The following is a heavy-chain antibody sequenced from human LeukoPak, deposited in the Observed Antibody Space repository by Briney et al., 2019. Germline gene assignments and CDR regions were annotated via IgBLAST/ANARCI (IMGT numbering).Heavy chain of an antibody. Sequence: GGSLRLSCAASGFTFSSYSMNWVRQAPGKGLEWVSSISSSSSYIYYADSVKGRFTISRDNAKNSLYLQMNSLRAEDTAVYYCARVDSQTPFFEYWGQGTLVTVSS. CDR1: GFTFSSYS. D-gene: IGHD3-22*01. CDR3: ARVDSQTPFFEY. CDR2: ISSSSSYI. V-gene: IGHV3-21*01. J-gene: IGHJ4*02.